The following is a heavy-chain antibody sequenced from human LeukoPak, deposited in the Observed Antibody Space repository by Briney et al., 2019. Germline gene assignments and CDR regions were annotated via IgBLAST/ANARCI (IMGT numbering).Heavy chain of an antibody. Sequence: SETLSLTCAVYGGSFSGYYWSWIRQPPGKGLEWIGEINHSGSTNYNPSLKSRVTISVDTSKNQSSLQLSSVTAADTAVYYCARDFLDYYGSGSYYYYYYGRDVWGQGTTVTVSS. CDR1: GGSFSGYY. D-gene: IGHD3-10*01. V-gene: IGHV4-34*01. J-gene: IGHJ6*02. CDR2: INHSGST. CDR3: ARDFLDYYGSGSYYYYYYGRDV.